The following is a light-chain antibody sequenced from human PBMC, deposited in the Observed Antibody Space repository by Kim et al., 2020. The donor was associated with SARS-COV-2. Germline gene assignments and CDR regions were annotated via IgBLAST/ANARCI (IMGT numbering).Light chain of an antibody. V-gene: IGLV2-8*01. Sequence: QSVTLHFTGTSSDVGGYNSVSWYQQQPGKAPKLMIYEVSKRPSGVPDRVSGSKSGNTASLTVSGLQAEDEADYYCSSYAGSNNLGVFGGGTQLTVL. CDR1: SSDVGGYNS. J-gene: IGLJ3*02. CDR2: EVS. CDR3: SSYAGSNNLGV.